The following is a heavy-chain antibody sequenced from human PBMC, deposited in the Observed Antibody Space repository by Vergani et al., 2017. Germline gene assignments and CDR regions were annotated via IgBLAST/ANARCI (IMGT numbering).Heavy chain of an antibody. D-gene: IGHD3-9*01. Sequence: QVQLVQSGAEVGKPGASVKISCKASGYTVTAYYIHWVRQAPEQGLEWVGVISPDGFSTFYAQKFQGRVTITRDTSTSTVYVEVTSLRSDDTAVYYCAREPPLTGFFDYWGQGTLVTVSS. J-gene: IGHJ4*02. V-gene: IGHV1-46*03. CDR2: ISPDGFST. CDR3: AREPPLTGFFDY. CDR1: GYTVTAYY.